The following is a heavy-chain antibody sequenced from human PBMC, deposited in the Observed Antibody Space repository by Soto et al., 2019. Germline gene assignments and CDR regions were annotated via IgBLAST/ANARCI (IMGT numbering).Heavy chain of an antibody. Sequence: ASVKVSWKVSGYTLTELSMHWVRQAPGKGLEWMGGFDPEDGETIYAQKFQGRVTMTEDTSTDTAYMELSSLRSEDTAVYYCATDPPYQXLFSSAQGTLVTVSS. CDR1: GYTLTELS. CDR2: FDPEDGET. D-gene: IGHD2-2*01. J-gene: IGHJ5*02. V-gene: IGHV1-24*01. CDR3: ATDPPYQXLFS.